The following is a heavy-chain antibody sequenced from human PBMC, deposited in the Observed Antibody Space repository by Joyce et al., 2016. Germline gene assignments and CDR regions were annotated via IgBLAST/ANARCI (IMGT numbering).Heavy chain of an antibody. CDR1: GYSFRGYY. J-gene: IGHJ6*02. V-gene: IGHV1-2*04. CDR2: INPNSGGT. D-gene: IGHD5-12*01. Sequence: QVQLVQSGAEVKKTGASVTVSCKASGYSFRGYYIHWVRQAPGQGLEWLGWINPNSGGTNYAQIFQGWVTMTRDTSISTAFMELSSLRSDDTAVYYCARGSATIYRNAMDVWGQGTTVTVSS. CDR3: ARGSATIYRNAMDV.